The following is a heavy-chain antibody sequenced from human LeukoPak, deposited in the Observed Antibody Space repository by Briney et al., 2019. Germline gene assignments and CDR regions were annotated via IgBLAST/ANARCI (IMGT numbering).Heavy chain of an antibody. D-gene: IGHD4-11*01. J-gene: IGHJ4*02. Sequence: ASVKVSCKASGGTFSSYAISWVRQAPGQGLEWMGGIIPIFGTANYAQKFQGRVTITADESTSTAYMELSSLRSEDTAVYYCARDTSNWSAFDYWGQGTLVTVSS. V-gene: IGHV1-69*01. CDR1: GGTFSSYA. CDR2: IIPIFGTA. CDR3: ARDTSNWSAFDY.